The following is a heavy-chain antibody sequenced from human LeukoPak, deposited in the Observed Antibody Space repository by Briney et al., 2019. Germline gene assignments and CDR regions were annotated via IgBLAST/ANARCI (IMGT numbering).Heavy chain of an antibody. V-gene: IGHV3-7*01. CDR2: IKQDGSEK. CDR3: AREKALRFLEWPDYGMDV. J-gene: IGHJ6*02. D-gene: IGHD3-3*01. Sequence: GGSLRLSCAASGFTFSSHWMSWVRQAPGKGLEWVANIKQDGSEKYYVDSVKGRFTISRDNAKNSLYLQMNSLRAEDTAVYYCAREKALRFLEWPDYGMDVWGQGTTVTVSS. CDR1: GFTFSSHW.